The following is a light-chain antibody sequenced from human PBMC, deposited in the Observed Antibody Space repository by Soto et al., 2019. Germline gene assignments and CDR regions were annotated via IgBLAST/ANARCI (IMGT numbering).Light chain of an antibody. CDR3: QQYNNWPRT. Sequence: EIVMTQSPATLSVSPGGRATLSWRASQSISDTLAWYQQKPGQAPRLLIHGASTRATGFPARFSGSGSGTEFTLTISSLQSEDFAVYYCQQYNNWPRTFGQGTRLEIK. CDR2: GAS. CDR1: QSISDT. J-gene: IGKJ5*01. V-gene: IGKV3-15*01.